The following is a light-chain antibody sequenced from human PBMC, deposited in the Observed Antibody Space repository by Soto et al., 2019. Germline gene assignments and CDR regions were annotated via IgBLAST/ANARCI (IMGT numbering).Light chain of an antibody. CDR3: GTWASSLSAGV. CDR1: SSNIGNNY. V-gene: IGLV1-51*02. J-gene: IGLJ1*01. CDR2: ENN. Sequence: QSVLTQPPSVSAAPGQKVTISCSGSSSNIGNNYVSWYQQLPGTAPKLLIYENNKRPSGIPDRFSGSKSGTSATLGITGLQTGDEAEYYCGTWASSLSAGVFGTGTKLTVL.